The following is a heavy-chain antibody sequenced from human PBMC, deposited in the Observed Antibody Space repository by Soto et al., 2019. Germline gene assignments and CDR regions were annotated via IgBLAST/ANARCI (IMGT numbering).Heavy chain of an antibody. V-gene: IGHV4-4*02. CDR3: ATRRVMITVAGGNWFDP. CDR1: SGSISSPKW. Sequence: QVQLQESGPGLVKPSGTLSLTCAVSSGSISSPKWWSWLRQPPGKGLEWIGEIHHSGCTNYNPSLKCRVTLSVDKSKNQLSLEINSVTAADTAVYYSATRRVMITVAGGNWFDPWGQGILVTVSS. D-gene: IGHD6-19*01. CDR2: IHHSGCT. J-gene: IGHJ5*02.